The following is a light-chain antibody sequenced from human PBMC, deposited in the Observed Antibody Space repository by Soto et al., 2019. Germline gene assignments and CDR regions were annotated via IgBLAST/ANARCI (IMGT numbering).Light chain of an antibody. J-gene: IGKJ1*01. CDR1: QSISSW. Sequence: DIQMTQSASTLSAALGDRVTITCRASQSISSWLAWYQQKPGKAPKLLIYKASSLESGVPSRFSGSASGTEFTLTISSLQPDDFATYYCQQYNTYWSFGQGTKVDI. CDR3: QQYNTYWS. V-gene: IGKV1-5*03. CDR2: KAS.